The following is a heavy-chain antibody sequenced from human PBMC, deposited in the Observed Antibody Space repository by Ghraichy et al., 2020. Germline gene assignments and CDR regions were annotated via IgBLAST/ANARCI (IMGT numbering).Heavy chain of an antibody. D-gene: IGHD3-10*01. CDR1: GYSFTSYW. J-gene: IGHJ5*02. V-gene: IGHV5-51*01. Sequence: GESLNISCKGSGYSFTSYWIGWVRQMPGKGLECMGIIYPGDSDTRYSPSFQGQVTISADKSISTAYLQWSSLKASDTAMYYCARGYMVQGVIINCFDPWGQGTLVTVSS. CDR2: IYPGDSDT. CDR3: ARGYMVQGVIINCFDP.